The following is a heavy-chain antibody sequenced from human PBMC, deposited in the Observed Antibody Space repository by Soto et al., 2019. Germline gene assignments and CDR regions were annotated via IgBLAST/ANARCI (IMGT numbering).Heavy chain of an antibody. D-gene: IGHD2-2*01. Sequence: ASVKVSCKASGYTFTSYGISWVRQAPGQGLEWMGWISAYNGNTNYAQNLQGRVTVTTDTSTSTAYMELRSLRSDDTAVYYCARDVPSDCSSTSCYEGYYFDYWGQGTLVTVSS. CDR1: GYTFTSYG. V-gene: IGHV1-18*01. CDR3: ARDVPSDCSSTSCYEGYYFDY. J-gene: IGHJ4*02. CDR2: ISAYNGNT.